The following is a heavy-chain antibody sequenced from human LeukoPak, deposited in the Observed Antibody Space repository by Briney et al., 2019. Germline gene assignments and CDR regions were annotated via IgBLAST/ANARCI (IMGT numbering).Heavy chain of an antibody. V-gene: IGHV3-30*02. J-gene: IGHJ4*02. CDR1: GFTFSTND. CDR2: IEYDGSNK. Sequence: PGGSLRLSCAASGFTFSTNDMDWVRQAPGKGLEWVAFIEYDGSNKYYADSVKGRFTISRDNSKNTLFLQMNSLRAEDTAVYYCARARASYNPFDYWGQGTLVTVSS. CDR3: ARARASYNPFDY. D-gene: IGHD5-24*01.